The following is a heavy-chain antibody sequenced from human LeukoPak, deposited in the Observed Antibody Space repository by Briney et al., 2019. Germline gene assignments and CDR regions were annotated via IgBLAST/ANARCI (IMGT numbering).Heavy chain of an antibody. J-gene: IGHJ4*02. V-gene: IGHV3-30*02. CDR1: GFTLSSYG. CDR3: AKDRANLEWLLLSGLTDY. Sequence: GGSLRLSCAASGFTLSSYGMHWVRQAPGKGLEWVAFIRYDGSNKYYADSVKGRFTISRDNSKNTLYLQMNSLRAEDTAVYDCAKDRANLEWLLLSGLTDYWRQDTLVPVSS. D-gene: IGHD3-3*01. CDR2: IRYDGSNK.